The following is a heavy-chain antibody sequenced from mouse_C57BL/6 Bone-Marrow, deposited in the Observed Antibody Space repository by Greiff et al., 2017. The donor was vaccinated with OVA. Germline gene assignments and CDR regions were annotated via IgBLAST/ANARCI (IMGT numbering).Heavy chain of an antibody. CDR3: AKDGYQSGGYFDY. CDR1: GYTFTSYW. J-gene: IGHJ2*01. Sequence: QVQLQQPGAELVRPGSSVKLSCKASGYTFTSYWMHWVKQRPIQGLEWIGNIDPSDSETHYNQKFKDKATLTVDKSSSTAYMQLSSLTSEDSAVYYCAKDGYQSGGYFDYWGQGTTLTVSS. CDR2: IDPSDSET. D-gene: IGHD2-3*01. V-gene: IGHV1-52*01.